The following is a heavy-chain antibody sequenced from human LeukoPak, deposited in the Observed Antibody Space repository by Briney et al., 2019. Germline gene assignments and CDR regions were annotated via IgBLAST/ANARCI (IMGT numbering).Heavy chain of an antibody. Sequence: PGRSLRLSCAASGFTFSSYGMHWVRQAPGKGLEWVAVISYDGSNKYYADSVKGRFTISRDNSKNTLYLQMNSLRAEDTAVYYCARGETLFYYWGQGTLVTVSS. CDR3: ARGETLFYY. CDR1: GFTFSSYG. CDR2: ISYDGSNK. J-gene: IGHJ4*02. V-gene: IGHV3-30*03. D-gene: IGHD3-10*02.